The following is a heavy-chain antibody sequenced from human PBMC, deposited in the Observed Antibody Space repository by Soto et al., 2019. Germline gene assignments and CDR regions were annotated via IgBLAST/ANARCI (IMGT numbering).Heavy chain of an antibody. CDR1: GFTFSGYA. CDR3: ARDRQWELLGDAFDI. D-gene: IGHD1-26*01. Sequence: GGSLRLSCAASGFTFSGYAMHWVRQAPGKGLEWVAVISYDGSNKYYADSVKGRFTISRDNSKNTLYLQMNSLRAEDTAVYYCARDRQWELLGDAFDIWGQGTMVTVSS. V-gene: IGHV3-30-3*01. CDR2: ISYDGSNK. J-gene: IGHJ3*02.